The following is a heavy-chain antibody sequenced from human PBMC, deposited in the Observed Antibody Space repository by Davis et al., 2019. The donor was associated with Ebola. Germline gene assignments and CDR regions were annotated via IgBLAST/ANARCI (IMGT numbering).Heavy chain of an antibody. J-gene: IGHJ4*02. CDR2: ISSNNRLI. Sequence: PGGSLRLSCAASGFTFSTYTMNWVRQAPGKGLEWVSSISSNNRLISYSDSVKGRFTISRDTAKNSLYLQMNSLRGEDTAVYYCARDAWLLGDLQTLDSWGQGTLVTVSS. V-gene: IGHV3-21*01. CDR1: GFTFSTYT. CDR3: ARDAWLLGDLQTLDS. D-gene: IGHD3-22*01.